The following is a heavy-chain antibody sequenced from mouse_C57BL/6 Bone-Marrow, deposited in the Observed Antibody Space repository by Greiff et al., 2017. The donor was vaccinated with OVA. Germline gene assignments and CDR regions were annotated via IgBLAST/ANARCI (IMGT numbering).Heavy chain of an antibody. CDR3: ARSGGSSRFDY. D-gene: IGHD1-1*01. CDR1: GYTFTSYW. Sequence: QVQLQQPGAELVKPGASVKLSCKASGYTFTSYWMHWVKQRPGQGLEWIGMIHPNSGSTNYNEKFKSKATLTVDKSSSTAYMQLSSRTSEDSAVYYWARSGGSSRFDYWGQGTTLTVSS. J-gene: IGHJ2*01. CDR2: IHPNSGST. V-gene: IGHV1-64*01.